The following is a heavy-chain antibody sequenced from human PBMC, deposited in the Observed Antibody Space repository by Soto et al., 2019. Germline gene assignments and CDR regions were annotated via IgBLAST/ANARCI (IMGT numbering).Heavy chain of an antibody. V-gene: IGHV3-30*18. CDR3: VKGDLDTAVVNSPDAFDF. CDR1: VFIFIDFG. CDR2: ISYDGNNK. Sequence: PGGSLRLACESSVFIFIDFGMHWVRQAPGRGLEWVAVISYDGNNKYYAQSVKGRFTISRGNSKNTLFLNMDSLRPEDTAVYHCVKGDLDTAVVNSPDAFDFWGPGTMVTVS. J-gene: IGHJ3*01. D-gene: IGHD5-18*01.